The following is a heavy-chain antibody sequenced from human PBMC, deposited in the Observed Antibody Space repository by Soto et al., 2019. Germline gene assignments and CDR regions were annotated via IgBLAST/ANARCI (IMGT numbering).Heavy chain of an antibody. CDR3: VKEYGRLDS. V-gene: IGHV3-11*06. CDR1: GFTFSDYY. Sequence: GGSLRLSCAASGFTFSDYYMSWIRQAPGKGQEWVSYISSSIGYTNYADSVKGRFTISRDNAKNSLYLQMNSLRAEDTAVYYCVKEYGRLDSWGQGTLVTVSS. J-gene: IGHJ4*02. D-gene: IGHD4-17*01. CDR2: ISSSIGYT.